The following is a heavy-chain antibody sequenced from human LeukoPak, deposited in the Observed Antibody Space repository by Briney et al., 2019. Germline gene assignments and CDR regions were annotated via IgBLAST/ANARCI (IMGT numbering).Heavy chain of an antibody. Sequence: SGGSLRLSCAASGFTFSSYAMSWVRQAPGKGLEWVSAISGSGGSTYYADSVKGRFTISRDNSKNTLYLQMNSLRAEDTAVYYCAKSVLLWPRAPDAFDIWGQGTMVTVSS. CDR1: GFTFSSYA. J-gene: IGHJ3*02. CDR3: AKSVLLWPRAPDAFDI. V-gene: IGHV3-23*01. D-gene: IGHD3-10*01. CDR2: ISGSGGST.